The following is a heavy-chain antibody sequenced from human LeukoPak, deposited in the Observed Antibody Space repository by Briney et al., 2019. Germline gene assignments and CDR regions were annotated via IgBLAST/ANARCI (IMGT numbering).Heavy chain of an antibody. Sequence: ASVKVSCKTSGYSFSDYVINWVRQAPGQGLEWMGWINPKTGNPTYAQGFTGRFLFSLDTSVSTAFLQISSLQSEDTAVYYCARTNVYQMLFGGFHPWGQGTLVTVSS. CDR1: GYSFSDYV. J-gene: IGHJ5*02. D-gene: IGHD2-2*01. CDR3: ARTNVYQMLFGGFHP. V-gene: IGHV7-4-1*02. CDR2: INPKTGNP.